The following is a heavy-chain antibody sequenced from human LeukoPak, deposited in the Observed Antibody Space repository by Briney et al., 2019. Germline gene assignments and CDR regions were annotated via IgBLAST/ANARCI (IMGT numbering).Heavy chain of an antibody. CDR3: TRPPGGELPFDY. D-gene: IGHD1-26*01. V-gene: IGHV3-73*01. CDR2: IRSKANSYAT. CDR1: GFTFSGSA. J-gene: IGHJ4*02. Sequence: GGSLRLSCAASGFTFSGSAMHWVRQASGKGLEWVGRIRSKANSYATAYAASVKGRFTISRDDSKNTAYLQMNSLKTEDTAVYYCTRPPGGELPFDYWGQGTLVTVSS.